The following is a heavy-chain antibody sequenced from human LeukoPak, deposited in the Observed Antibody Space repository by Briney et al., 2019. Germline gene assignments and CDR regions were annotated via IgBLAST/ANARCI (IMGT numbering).Heavy chain of an antibody. CDR1: GFNFHYFA. V-gene: IGHV3-43*02. Sequence: PGGSLRLSCAVSGFNFHYFAMHWVRQAPGKGLEWISLISGDGGSAHYIDSVKGRFTISRDNSKNSLFLQMNSLTTEDTGLYYCAKDYGYDYGVDYWGQGTLVTV. CDR2: ISGDGGSA. CDR3: AKDYGYDYGVDY. J-gene: IGHJ4*02. D-gene: IGHD5-18*01.